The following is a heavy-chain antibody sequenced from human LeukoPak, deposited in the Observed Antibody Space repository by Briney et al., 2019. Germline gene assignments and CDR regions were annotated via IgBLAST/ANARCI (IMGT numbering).Heavy chain of an antibody. Sequence: PLETLSLTCAVYGGSFSGYYWSWIRQPPGKGLEWIGEINHSGSTNYNPSLKSRVTISVDTSKNQFSLKLSSVTAADTAVYYCARESAPWFGESNWYFDLWGRGTLVTVSS. CDR3: ARESAPWFGESNWYFDL. CDR1: GGSFSGYY. J-gene: IGHJ2*01. D-gene: IGHD3-10*01. CDR2: INHSGST. V-gene: IGHV4-34*01.